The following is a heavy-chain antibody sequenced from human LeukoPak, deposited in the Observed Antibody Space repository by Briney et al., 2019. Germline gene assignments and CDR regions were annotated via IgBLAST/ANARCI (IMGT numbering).Heavy chain of an antibody. CDR3: ARLRLGGSYYYFDY. CDR2: IFHSGST. Sequence: SETLSLTCTVSGGSISSSSYYWGWIRQPPGKGLEWIGEIFHSGSTNYSPSLKSRVTISVDKPKNQFSLELSSVTAADTAVYYCARLRLGGSYYYFDYWGQGALVTVSS. CDR1: GGSISSSSYY. J-gene: IGHJ4*02. V-gene: IGHV4-39*07. D-gene: IGHD3-10*01.